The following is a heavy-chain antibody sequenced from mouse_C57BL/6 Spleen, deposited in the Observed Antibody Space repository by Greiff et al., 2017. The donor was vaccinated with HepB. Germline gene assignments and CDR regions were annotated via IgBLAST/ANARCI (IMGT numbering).Heavy chain of an antibody. J-gene: IGHJ4*01. V-gene: IGHV1-55*01. D-gene: IGHD2-4*01. CDR2: IYPGSGST. CDR3: ARAYYDYAYAMDY. Sequence: QVQLLQSGAELVKPGASVKMSCKASGYTFTSYWITWVKQRPGQGLEWVGDIYPGSGSTNYNEKFKSKATLTVDTASSTDYMQLSSLTSEDSAIYYCARAYYDYAYAMDYWGQGTSVTVSA. CDR1: GYTFTSYW.